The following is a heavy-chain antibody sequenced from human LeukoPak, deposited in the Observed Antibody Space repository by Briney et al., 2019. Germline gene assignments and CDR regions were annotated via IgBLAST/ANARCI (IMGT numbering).Heavy chain of an antibody. CDR1: GYSFTNYW. D-gene: IGHD5-18*01. CDR3: ARQTAMGRSGDY. Sequence: GESLKISCKASGYSFTNYWIGWVRQMPGKGLEWMGIIDPSDSETRYTPSFQGQATISVDKSLTTAYLQWTSLKASDTAMYYCARQTAMGRSGDYWGQGTLVTVSS. CDR2: IDPSDSET. J-gene: IGHJ4*02. V-gene: IGHV5-51*01.